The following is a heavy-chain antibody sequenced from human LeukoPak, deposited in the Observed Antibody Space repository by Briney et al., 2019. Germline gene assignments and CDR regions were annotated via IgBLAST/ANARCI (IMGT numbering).Heavy chain of an antibody. J-gene: IGHJ4*02. V-gene: IGHV1-18*01. D-gene: IGHD3-3*01. Sequence: GASVKVSCKASGYTFTSYGISWVRQAPGQGLEWMGWISAYNGNTNYAQKLQGRVTMTTDTSTSTAYMELRSLRSDDTAVYYCARLKGTFWSGYSPVLHAIDYWGQGTLVTVSS. CDR1: GYTFTSYG. CDR3: ARLKGTFWSGYSPVLHAIDY. CDR2: ISAYNGNT.